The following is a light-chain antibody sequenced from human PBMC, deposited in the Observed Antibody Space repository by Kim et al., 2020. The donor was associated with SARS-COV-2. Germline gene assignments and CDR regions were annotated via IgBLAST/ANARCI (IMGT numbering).Light chain of an antibody. CDR2: YDS. J-gene: IGLJ2*01. CDR3: QVWDSSSDHRVV. CDR1: SIGSNS. V-gene: IGLV3-21*04. Sequence: PGKTDRITCGGNSIGSNSVHWYQQRPGQAPVLVIYYDSDRPSGIPERFSGSNSGNTATLTISRVEAGDEADYYCQVWDSSSDHRVVFGGGTQLTVL.